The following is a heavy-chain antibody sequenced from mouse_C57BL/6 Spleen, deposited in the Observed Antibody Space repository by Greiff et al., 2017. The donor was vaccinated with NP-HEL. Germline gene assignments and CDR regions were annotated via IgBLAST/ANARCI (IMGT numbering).Heavy chain of an antibody. J-gene: IGHJ2*01. V-gene: IGHV1-52*01. Sequence: VQLQQPGAELVRPGASVKLSCKASGYTFTSYWMHWVKQRPIQGLEWIGNIDPSDSETNYNQKFKDKATLTVDKSSSTASMQLSSLTSEDSAVYYSARLGDYYGSSYYFDYWGQGTTLTVSS. CDR2: IDPSDSET. CDR3: ARLGDYYGSSYYFDY. D-gene: IGHD1-1*01. CDR1: GYTFTSYW.